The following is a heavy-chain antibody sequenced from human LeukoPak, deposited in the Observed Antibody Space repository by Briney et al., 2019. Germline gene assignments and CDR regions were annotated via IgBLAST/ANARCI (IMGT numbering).Heavy chain of an antibody. CDR2: ISYDGSNK. V-gene: IGHV3-30*04. CDR1: GFTFSSYA. J-gene: IGHJ4*02. CDR3: ARASSGWYRIDY. D-gene: IGHD6-19*01. Sequence: GGSLRLSCAASGFTFSSYAMHWVRQAPGKGLEWVAVISYDGSNKYYADSVKGRFTISRDNAKNSLYLQMNSLRAEDTAVYYCARASSGWYRIDYWDQGTLVTVSS.